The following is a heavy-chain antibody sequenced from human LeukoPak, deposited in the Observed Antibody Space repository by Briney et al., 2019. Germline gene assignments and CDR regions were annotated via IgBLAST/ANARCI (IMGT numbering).Heavy chain of an antibody. CDR2: ISSSSSYI. D-gene: IGHD3-22*01. J-gene: IGHJ4*02. CDR1: GFTFSSYS. CDR3: AKDSLGRYYYDSSSRSIDY. V-gene: IGHV3-21*01. Sequence: PGGSLRLSCAASGFTFSSYSMNWVRQAPGKGLEWVSSISSSSSYIYYADSVKGRFTISRDNAKNSLYLQMNSLRAEDTAVYYCAKDSLGRYYYDSSSRSIDYWGQGTLVTVSS.